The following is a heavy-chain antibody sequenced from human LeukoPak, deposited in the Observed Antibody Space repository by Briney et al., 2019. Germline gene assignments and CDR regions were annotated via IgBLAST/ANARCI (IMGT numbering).Heavy chain of an antibody. V-gene: IGHV1-69*02. CDR3: ARVADNSGYTFDY. CDR1: RGTFTSYT. CDR2: IIPILGIT. J-gene: IGHJ4*02. D-gene: IGHD3-22*01. Sequence: SVKVSCKASRGTFTSYTFSWVRQAPGQGLEWMGRIIPILGITNYTQKFQGRVTITTDKSKTTAYMELNSLRSEDTAVYYCARVADNSGYTFDYWGQGTLVTVSS.